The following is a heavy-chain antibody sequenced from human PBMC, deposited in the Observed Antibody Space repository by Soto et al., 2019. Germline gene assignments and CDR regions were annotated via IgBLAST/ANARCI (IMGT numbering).Heavy chain of an antibody. CDR2: IIPIFGTA. CDR3: ARGTPIVVVPAAIEGADNWFDP. CDR1: GYTFTSYA. J-gene: IGHJ5*02. D-gene: IGHD2-2*02. V-gene: IGHV1-69*13. Sequence: SVKVSCKASGYTFTSYAIGWVRQAPGQGLEWMGGIIPIFGTANYAQKFQGRVTITADESTSTAYMELSSLRSEDTAVYYCARGTPIVVVPAAIEGADNWFDPWGQGTLVTVSS.